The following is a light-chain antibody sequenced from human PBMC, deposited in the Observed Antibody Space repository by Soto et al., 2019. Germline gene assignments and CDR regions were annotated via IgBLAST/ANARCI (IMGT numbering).Light chain of an antibody. V-gene: IGKV1-5*03. Sequence: DIQMTQSPSTLSASVGDRVTITCRASQSVSSWLAWYQQKPGKAPKLLIYKASSLESGVPSRFSGSGSGTECTLTISSLQPDDFATYHCQQYNSYPTWTFGQGTKVEIK. CDR1: QSVSSW. CDR2: KAS. CDR3: QQYNSYPTWT. J-gene: IGKJ1*01.